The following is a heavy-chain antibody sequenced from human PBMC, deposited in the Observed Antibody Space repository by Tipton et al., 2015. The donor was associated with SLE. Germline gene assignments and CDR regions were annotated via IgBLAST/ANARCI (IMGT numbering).Heavy chain of an antibody. J-gene: IGHJ2*01. V-gene: IGHV4-4*07. CDR3: ARGSDGEYVRYFDV. CDR1: GGSISFDY. CDR2: IYSSGDR. Sequence: TLSLTCTVSGGSISFDYWSWIRQSAGGGLEWIGRIYSSGDRDYNPSLRSRVTMSIDQSQNRVSLRLKTVSAADTAVYYCARGSDGEYVRYFDVWGPGTLVTVSS. D-gene: IGHD4-17*01.